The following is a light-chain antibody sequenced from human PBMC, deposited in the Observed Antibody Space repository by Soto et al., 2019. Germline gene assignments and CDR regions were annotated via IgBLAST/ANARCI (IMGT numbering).Light chain of an antibody. CDR1: QSVSSSY. CDR2: GTS. J-gene: IGKJ4*01. Sequence: EIVLTQSPGTLSLSPGERATLSCRASQSVSSSYLAWYQQKPGQAPRLLISGTSSRATGIPDRFSGGGSGTDFTLPISRLEPEDFAVYFCQQYASSPLTFGGGTKVEIK. V-gene: IGKV3-20*01. CDR3: QQYASSPLT.